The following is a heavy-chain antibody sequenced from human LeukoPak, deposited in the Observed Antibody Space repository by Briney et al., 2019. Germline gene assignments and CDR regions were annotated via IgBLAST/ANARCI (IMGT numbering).Heavy chain of an antibody. Sequence: PSETLSLTCSVSGGSISTYYWSWMRQPPGKGLEWIGHIFYSGNTNYSPSLKSRVTISVDTSKNQFSLKLNSVTAADTAVYYCARDTYYYDSGGYDDAFDIWGQGTMVTVSS. CDR1: GGSISTYY. V-gene: IGHV4-59*01. J-gene: IGHJ3*02. CDR3: ARDTYYYDSGGYDDAFDI. D-gene: IGHD3-22*01. CDR2: IFYSGNT.